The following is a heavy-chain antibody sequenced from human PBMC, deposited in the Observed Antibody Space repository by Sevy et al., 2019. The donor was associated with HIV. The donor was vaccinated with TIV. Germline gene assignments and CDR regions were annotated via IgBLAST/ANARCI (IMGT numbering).Heavy chain of an antibody. CDR1: GGSITSLY. Sequence: SETLSLTCTVSGGSITSLYWNWIRQPPGKGLEWIANIYYNGHIHYNPTLKSRVTLSLDTSKNQFSLGLSSVTAADTAMYYCAGENAWGRGYSWGQGTLVTVSS. D-gene: IGHD1-26*01. CDR2: IYYNGHI. V-gene: IGHV4-59*08. CDR3: AGENAWGRGYS. J-gene: IGHJ4*02.